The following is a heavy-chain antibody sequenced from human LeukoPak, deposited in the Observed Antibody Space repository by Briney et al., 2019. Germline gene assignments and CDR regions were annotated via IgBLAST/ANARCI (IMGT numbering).Heavy chain of an antibody. V-gene: IGHV4-59*08. Sequence: SETLSLTCAVSGVSISRFSWSWIRQSPGKGLEWIGYIYNTGSTDYNPSLESRVSMPVDTSKNRFSLQLSSVTAADTAIYYCARHNGNYLTWFDPWGQGTLVTVSS. CDR1: GVSISRFS. J-gene: IGHJ5*02. CDR2: IYNTGST. CDR3: ARHNGNYLTWFDP. D-gene: IGHD5-24*01.